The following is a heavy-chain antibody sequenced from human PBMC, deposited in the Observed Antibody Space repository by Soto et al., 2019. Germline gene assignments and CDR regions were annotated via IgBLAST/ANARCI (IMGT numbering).Heavy chain of an antibody. Sequence: GGSLRLSCAASGFTFSSYAMHWVRQAPGKGLEGVAVISYDGSNKYYADSVKGRFTISRDNSKNTLYLQMNSLRAEDTAVYYCARDTRTYYDFWSGSTDYWGQGTLVTVSS. D-gene: IGHD3-3*01. CDR3: ARDTRTYYDFWSGSTDY. CDR2: ISYDGSNK. V-gene: IGHV3-30-3*01. J-gene: IGHJ4*02. CDR1: GFTFSSYA.